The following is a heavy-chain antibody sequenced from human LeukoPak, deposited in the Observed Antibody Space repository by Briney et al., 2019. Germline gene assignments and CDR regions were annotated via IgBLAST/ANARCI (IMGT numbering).Heavy chain of an antibody. CDR3: ARDYVWGTDDPDY. V-gene: IGHV3-7*01. CDR1: GFTFSSYE. Sequence: PGGSLRLSCAASGFTFSSYEMNWVRQTPGKGLEWLGNIKEDGSEKYYLESMRGRLTISRDNAKNSVYLQMNSLRAEDSGLYYCARDYVWGTDDPDYWGQGTLVTVSS. CDR2: IKEDGSEK. J-gene: IGHJ4*02. D-gene: IGHD3-16*01.